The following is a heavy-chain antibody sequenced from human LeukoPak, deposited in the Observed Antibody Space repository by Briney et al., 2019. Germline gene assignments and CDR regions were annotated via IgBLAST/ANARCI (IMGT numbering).Heavy chain of an antibody. CDR2: ISYDGSNK. J-gene: IGHJ4*02. Sequence: GGSLRLSCAASGFTFSSYAMHWVRQAPGKGLEWVAVISYDGSNKYYADSVKGRFTISRDNSKNTLYLQMNSLRAEDTAVYYCARFGELFSSENYFDYWGQGTLVTVSS. CDR3: ARFGELFSSENYFDY. CDR1: GFTFSSYA. D-gene: IGHD3-10*01. V-gene: IGHV3-30-3*01.